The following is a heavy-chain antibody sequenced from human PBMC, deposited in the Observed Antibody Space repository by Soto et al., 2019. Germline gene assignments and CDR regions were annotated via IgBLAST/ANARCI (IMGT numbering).Heavy chain of an antibody. D-gene: IGHD6-13*01. CDR2: INADNGNT. V-gene: IGHV1-3*01. Sequence: PVKASSKASGYTFTSYAMYWVRQAPGQRLEWMGWINADNGNTKYAQKLQGRVTMTTDTSTSTAYMELRSLRSDYTAVDYCARDLGQQLVDYWGQGTLVIVSS. J-gene: IGHJ4*02. CDR1: GYTFTSYA. CDR3: ARDLGQQLVDY.